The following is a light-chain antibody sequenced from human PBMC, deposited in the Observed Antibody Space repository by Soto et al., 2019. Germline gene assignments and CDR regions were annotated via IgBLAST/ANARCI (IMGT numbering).Light chain of an antibody. CDR2: DVS. CDR1: SSEVGGYKY. V-gene: IGLV2-14*01. Sequence: QSALTQPASVSGSPGQSITISCTGTSSEVGGYKYVSWYQQHPGEAPKLMIYDVSSRPSGVSNRFSGSKSGNTASLTISGLQAEDEADYYCSSYTSSSTGVFGTGTKVTVL. CDR3: SSYTSSSTGV. J-gene: IGLJ1*01.